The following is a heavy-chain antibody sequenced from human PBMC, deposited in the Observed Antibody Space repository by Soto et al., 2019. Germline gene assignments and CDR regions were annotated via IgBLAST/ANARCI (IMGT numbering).Heavy chain of an antibody. D-gene: IGHD6-13*01. Sequence: PGGSLRLSCAASGFTFSSYSMNWVRQAPGKVLEWVSSISSSSSYIYYADSVKGRFTISRDNAKNSLYLQMNSLRAEDTAVYYCASRSAVIAAAGPLGMDVWGQGTTVTVSS. CDR3: ASRSAVIAAAGPLGMDV. V-gene: IGHV3-21*01. CDR1: GFTFSSYS. J-gene: IGHJ6*02. CDR2: ISSSSSYI.